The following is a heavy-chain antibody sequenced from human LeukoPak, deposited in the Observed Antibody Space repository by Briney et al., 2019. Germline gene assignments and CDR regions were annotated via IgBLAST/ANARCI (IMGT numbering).Heavy chain of an antibody. CDR1: GLIFSNYW. CDR3: ARVGSSARPFERVFDY. J-gene: IGHJ4*02. Sequence: PGGSLRLSCVGSGLIFSNYWMTWVRQAPGKGLEWVANIKQDGSERYYVGSVKGRFTISRDNGKNSLFLQMYSLRAEDTAVYYCARVGSSARPFERVFDYWGQGTLVTVSS. CDR2: IKQDGSER. V-gene: IGHV3-7*03. D-gene: IGHD3-10*01.